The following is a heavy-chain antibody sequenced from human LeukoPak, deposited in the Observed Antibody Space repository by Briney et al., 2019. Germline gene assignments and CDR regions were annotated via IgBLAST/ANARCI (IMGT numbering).Heavy chain of an antibody. Sequence: GGSLRLSCAASGFTFSSYGMHWVRQAPGKGLEWVAVIWYDGSNKYYADSVKGRFTISRDNSKNTLYLQMNSLRAEDTAVYYCARGGQQQLGLDYGGQGPLVTVPS. CDR1: GFTFSSYG. J-gene: IGHJ4*02. D-gene: IGHD6-13*01. CDR3: ARGGQQQLGLDY. CDR2: IWYDGSNK. V-gene: IGHV3-33*01.